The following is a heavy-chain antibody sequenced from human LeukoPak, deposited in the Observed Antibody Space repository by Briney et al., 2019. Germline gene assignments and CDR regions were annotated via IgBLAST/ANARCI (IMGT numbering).Heavy chain of an antibody. CDR1: GGSISSYY. J-gene: IGHJ4*02. V-gene: IGHV4-59*01. Sequence: SETLTLTCAVSGGSISSYYWSWIRQPPGKGLEWIAYIYYSGSTHHNPSLKSRVTISVDTSKNQFSLKLSSVTAADTAVYYCARYVWGSYPTFEDYWGQGTLVTVSS. CDR2: IYYSGST. CDR3: ARYVWGSYPTFEDY. D-gene: IGHD3-16*02.